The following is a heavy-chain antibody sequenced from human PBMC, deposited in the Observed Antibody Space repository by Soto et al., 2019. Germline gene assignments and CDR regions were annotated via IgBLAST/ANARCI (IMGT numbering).Heavy chain of an antibody. J-gene: IGHJ5*02. V-gene: IGHV4-38-2*02. CDR2: IFHTGYT. CDR1: GYSISTGFY. D-gene: IGHD5-18*01. Sequence: PSETLSLSCTVSGYSISTGFYWGWIRQPPGKGLEWIGNIFHTGYTYCNLSLKSRVTISVDTSKNQFSLRLTSVTAADTAVSYCASRGFYSSQPVLWFDTRGLATLVNASS. CDR3: ASRGFYSSQPVLWFDT.